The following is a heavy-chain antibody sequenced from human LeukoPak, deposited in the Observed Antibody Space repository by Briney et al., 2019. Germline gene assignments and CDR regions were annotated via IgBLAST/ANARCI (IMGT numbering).Heavy chain of an antibody. CDR1: GSTFRNYA. Sequence: GGSLRLSCAASGSTFRNYAMTWVRQAPGKGLEWVSAMSGSGDSIHYEDSVKGRFTISRDNSKNTLYLQMNSLRTEDTALYYCAKDEGGPTVSDYWGQGTLVTVSS. CDR3: AKDEGGPTVSDY. J-gene: IGHJ4*02. CDR2: MSGSGDSI. V-gene: IGHV3-23*01. D-gene: IGHD4-11*01.